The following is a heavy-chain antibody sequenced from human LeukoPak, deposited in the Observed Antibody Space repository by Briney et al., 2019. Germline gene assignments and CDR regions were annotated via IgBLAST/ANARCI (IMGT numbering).Heavy chain of an antibody. D-gene: IGHD2-2*01. Sequence: ASVKVSCKVSGYTLTELSMHWVRQAPGQGLEWMGWINPNSGGTNYAQKFQGRVTMTRDTSISTAYMELSRLRSDDTAVYYCARDYCSSTSCYDYWGQGTLVTVSS. CDR1: GYTLTELS. J-gene: IGHJ4*02. V-gene: IGHV1-2*02. CDR2: INPNSGGT. CDR3: ARDYCSSTSCYDY.